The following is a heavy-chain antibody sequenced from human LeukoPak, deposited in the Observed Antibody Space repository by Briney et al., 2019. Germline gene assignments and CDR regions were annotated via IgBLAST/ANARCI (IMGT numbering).Heavy chain of an antibody. CDR1: GYTLTELS. CDR3: ARDPGGDCYYDY. V-gene: IGHV1-24*01. CDR2: FDPEDGET. D-gene: IGHD2-21*02. Sequence: ASVKVSCKVSGYTLTELSMHWVRQAPGKGLEWMGGFDPEDGETIYAQKFQGRVTMTEDTSTDTAYMELNSLRAEDTAVYYCARDPGGDCYYDYWGQGTLVTVSS. J-gene: IGHJ4*02.